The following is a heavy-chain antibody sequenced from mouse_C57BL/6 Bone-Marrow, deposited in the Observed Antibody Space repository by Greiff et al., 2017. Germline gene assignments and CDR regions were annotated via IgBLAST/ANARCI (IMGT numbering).Heavy chain of an antibody. CDR1: GYTFTSYW. CDR2: IDPSDSYT. J-gene: IGHJ3*01. CDR3: ARDFDYGSSYEWFAY. V-gene: IGHV1-69*01. D-gene: IGHD1-1*01. Sequence: VQLQQPGAELVMPGASVKLSCKASGYTFTSYWMHWVKQRPGQGLEWIGEIDPSDSYTNYNQKFKGKSTLTVDKSSSTAYMQLSSLTSEDSAVYYCARDFDYGSSYEWFAYWGKGTLVTVSA.